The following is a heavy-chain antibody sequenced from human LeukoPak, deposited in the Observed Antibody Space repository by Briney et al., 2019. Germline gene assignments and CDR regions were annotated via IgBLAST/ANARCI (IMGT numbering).Heavy chain of an antibody. CDR3: ARGGSYGGYHSY. J-gene: IGHJ4*02. V-gene: IGHV3-48*03. D-gene: IGHD4-23*01. CDR1: GFTLSSYE. Sequence: GGSLRLSCAASGFTLSSYEMNWFRQAPGKGLEWVSYISSSGSTIYYADSVKGRFTISRDNAKNSLYLQMNSLRAEDTALYYCARGGSYGGYHSYWGQGTLVTVSS. CDR2: ISSSGSTI.